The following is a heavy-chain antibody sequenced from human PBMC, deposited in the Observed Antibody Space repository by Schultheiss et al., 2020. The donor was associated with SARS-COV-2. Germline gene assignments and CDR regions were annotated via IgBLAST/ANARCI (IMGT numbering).Heavy chain of an antibody. Sequence: SVKVSCKASGGTFSSYAISWVRQAPGQGLEWMGRIIPIFGIANYAQKFQGRVTITADESTSTAYMELSSLRSEDTAVYYCARPEADPEKNVRPEYFQHWGQGTLVTVSS. CDR3: ARPEADPEKNVRPEYFQH. CDR2: IIPIFGIA. CDR1: GGTFSSYA. D-gene: IGHD1-14*01. J-gene: IGHJ1*01. V-gene: IGHV1-69*13.